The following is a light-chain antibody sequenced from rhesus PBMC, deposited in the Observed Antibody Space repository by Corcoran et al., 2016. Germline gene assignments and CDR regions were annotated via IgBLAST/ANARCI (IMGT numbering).Light chain of an antibody. J-gene: IGKJ4*01. V-gene: IGKV1-22*01. Sequence: DIQTTQPPSSLSASVGDTVTITCRASQGISSWLAWYQQKPGIAPKLLVYKAFLLQSGVPSRFSGSGSGTDFTLTVRGLQSEEFASCYCQRYHSRPLAFGVGTKVRIK. CDR1: QGISSW. CDR2: KAF. CDR3: QRYHSRPLA.